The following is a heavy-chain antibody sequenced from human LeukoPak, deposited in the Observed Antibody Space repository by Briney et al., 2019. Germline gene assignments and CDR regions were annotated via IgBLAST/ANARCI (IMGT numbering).Heavy chain of an antibody. D-gene: IGHD5-12*01. Sequence: DSVKGRFTISKDSSKNTLDLQMNSLRAEDTAVYYCAREPPLLVATRGAFDIWGQGAMVTVSS. V-gene: IGHV3-30*01. CDR3: AREPPLLVATRGAFDI. J-gene: IGHJ3*02.